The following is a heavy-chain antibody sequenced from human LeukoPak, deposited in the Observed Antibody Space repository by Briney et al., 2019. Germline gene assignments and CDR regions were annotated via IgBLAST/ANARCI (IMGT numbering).Heavy chain of an antibody. D-gene: IGHD5-18*01. Sequence: GASVKVSCKASGYAFTSHYLHWVRQAPGQGLEWMGIINPSGGSTTYAQKFQGRVTMTRDTSTSTVYMELSSLRSEDTAVYYCARDIRGERGYDFGPGAEGFDYWGQGTPVTVSS. CDR3: ARDIRGERGYDFGPGAEGFDY. J-gene: IGHJ4*02. CDR2: INPSGGST. V-gene: IGHV1-46*01. CDR1: GYAFTSHY.